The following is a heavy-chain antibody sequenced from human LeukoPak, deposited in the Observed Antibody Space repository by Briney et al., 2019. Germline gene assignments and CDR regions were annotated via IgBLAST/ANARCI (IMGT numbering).Heavy chain of an antibody. Sequence: GGSLRLSCAASGVTFSYYWMHWVRQAPGKGLVWVSRIDSDGSSRSYAGSVKGRFTISRDNAKNTLYLQMNSLRDEDTAVYYCVREGGYDPFENWGQGTLVTVSS. J-gene: IGHJ4*02. CDR3: VREGGYDPFEN. CDR1: GVTFSYYW. V-gene: IGHV3-74*01. D-gene: IGHD5-12*01. CDR2: IDSDGSSR.